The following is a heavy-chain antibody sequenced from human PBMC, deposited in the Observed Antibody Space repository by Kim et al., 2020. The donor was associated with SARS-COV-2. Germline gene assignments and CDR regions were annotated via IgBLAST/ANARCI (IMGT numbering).Heavy chain of an antibody. CDR2: ISYDGSNK. J-gene: IGHJ4*02. CDR1: GFTFSSYG. CDR3: AKEERGPYYFDY. V-gene: IGHV3-30*18. Sequence: GGSLRLSCAASGFTFSSYGMHWVRQAPGKGLEWVAVISYDGSNKYNVDSVKGRFTISRDNSKNTLYLQMNSLRAEDTAVYYCAKEERGPYYFDYWGQGTLVTVSS.